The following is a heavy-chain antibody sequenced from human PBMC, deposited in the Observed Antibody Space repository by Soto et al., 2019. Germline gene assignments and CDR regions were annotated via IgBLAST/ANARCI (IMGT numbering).Heavy chain of an antibody. D-gene: IGHD6-13*01. V-gene: IGHV1-18*01. J-gene: IGHJ6*02. CDR2: ISAYNGNT. CDR3: ARDLGIAAAGKWDYYYYGMDV. CDR1: GYTFTSYG. Sequence: ASVKVSCKASGYTFTSYGISWVRQAPGQGLEWMGWISAYNGNTNYAQKLQGRVTMTTDTSTSTAYMELRSLGSDDTAVYYCARDLGIAAAGKWDYYYYGMDVWGQGTTVTVSS.